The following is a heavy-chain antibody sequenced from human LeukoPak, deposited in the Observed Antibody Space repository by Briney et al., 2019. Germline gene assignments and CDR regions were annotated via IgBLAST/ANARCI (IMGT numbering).Heavy chain of an antibody. CDR3: ARALNPPDDYYYYGMDV. V-gene: IGHV1-18*01. D-gene: IGHD1-14*01. Sequence: ASVNVSCKASGYTFTSYGISWVRQAPGQGLEWMGWISAYNGNTNYAQKLQGRVTMTTDTSTSTAYMELRSLRSDDTAVYYCARALNPPDDYYYYGMDVWGQGTTVTVSS. CDR1: GYTFTSYG. CDR2: ISAYNGNT. J-gene: IGHJ6*02.